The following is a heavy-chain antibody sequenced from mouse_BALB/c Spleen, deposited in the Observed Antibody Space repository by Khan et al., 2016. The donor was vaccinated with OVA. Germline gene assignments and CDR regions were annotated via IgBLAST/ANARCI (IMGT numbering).Heavy chain of an antibody. V-gene: IGHV5-6-5*01. J-gene: IGHJ2*01. CDR3: ARGLGSTFDF. CDR1: GFTFSNYV. D-gene: IGHD2-1*01. Sequence: EVQLQESGGGLVKPGGSLKLSCAASGFTFSNYVMSWVRQTPEKRLEWVASISSGDSTYYPDSVKGRFTISRDNARNILFLQMSRLRSEDTAMYYCARGLGSTFDFWGQGTTLTVSS. CDR2: ISSGDST.